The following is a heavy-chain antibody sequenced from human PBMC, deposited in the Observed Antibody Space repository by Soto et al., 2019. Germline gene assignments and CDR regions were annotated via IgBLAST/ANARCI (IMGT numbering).Heavy chain of an antibody. J-gene: IGHJ5*02. CDR1: GGTFNNYA. CDR2: IVPGSGAP. CDR3: VSEALGKGWFDP. V-gene: IGHV1-69*12. Sequence: QVQLVQSGAEVKQPGSSVKVSCKASGGTFNNYAFSWVRQAPGQGLEWVGGIVPGSGAPNYAQKFKGRVTLIADESTGPAYMELSSLRLEDTAVYYCVSEALGKGWFDPWGQGSLVTVSS. D-gene: IGHD7-27*01.